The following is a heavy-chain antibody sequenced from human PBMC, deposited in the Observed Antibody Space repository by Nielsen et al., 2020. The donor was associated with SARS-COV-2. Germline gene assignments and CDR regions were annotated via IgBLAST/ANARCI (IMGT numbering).Heavy chain of an antibody. CDR2: ISGSGGST. Sequence: GESLKISCAASGFTFSSYVMSWVRQAPGKGLEWVSVISGSGGSTYYADSVKGRFTISRDNSKNTLYLQMSSLRAEDTAIYYCARDDVEPRYCSGGDCHSTYYYYGMDVWDQGTTVTVSS. CDR1: GFTFSSYV. V-gene: IGHV3-23*01. CDR3: ARDDVEPRYCSGGDCHSTYYYYGMDV. D-gene: IGHD2-15*01. J-gene: IGHJ6*02.